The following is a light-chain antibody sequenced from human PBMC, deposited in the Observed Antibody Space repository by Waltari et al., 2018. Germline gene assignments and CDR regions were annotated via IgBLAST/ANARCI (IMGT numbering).Light chain of an antibody. CDR3: QVWDSSSDHWV. CDR2: DDS. V-gene: IGLV3-21*02. CDR1: NIGSKS. J-gene: IGLJ3*02. Sequence: SYVLTQPPSVSVAPGQTARITCGGNNIGSKSVHWYQQKPGQAPVLIVEDDSDRPSGTPGRFSGANAGNTATLTISRVEAGDEADYYCQVWDSSSDHWVFGGGTKLTVL.